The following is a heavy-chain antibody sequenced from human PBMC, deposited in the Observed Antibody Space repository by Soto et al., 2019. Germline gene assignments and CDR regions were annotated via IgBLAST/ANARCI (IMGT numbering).Heavy chain of an antibody. Sequence: ASVKVSCKASGYTFTSYAMHWVRQAPGQRLEWMGWINAGNGNTKYSQKFQGRVTITRDTSASTAYMELSSLRSEDTAVYYCARDAMIVVVYWFDPWGQGTLVTVSS. J-gene: IGHJ5*02. CDR1: GYTFTSYA. D-gene: IGHD3-22*01. V-gene: IGHV1-3*01. CDR2: INAGNGNT. CDR3: ARDAMIVVVYWFDP.